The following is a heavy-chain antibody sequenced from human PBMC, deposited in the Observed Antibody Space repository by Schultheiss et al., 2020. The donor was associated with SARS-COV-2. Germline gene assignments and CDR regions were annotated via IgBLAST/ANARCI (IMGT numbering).Heavy chain of an antibody. V-gene: IGHV4-31*01. J-gene: IGHJ6*02. CDR3: ARGAGTSLYYYYYGMDV. CDR1: GGSIRSGGYY. Sequence: SQTLSLTCTVSGGSIRSGGYYWSWIRQHPGKGLEWIGYIYYSGSTYYNPSLKSLVTISVDTSKNQFSLKLSSVTAEDTAVYYCARGAGTSLYYYYYGMDVWGQGTTVTVSS. CDR2: IYYSGST. D-gene: IGHD1/OR15-1a*01.